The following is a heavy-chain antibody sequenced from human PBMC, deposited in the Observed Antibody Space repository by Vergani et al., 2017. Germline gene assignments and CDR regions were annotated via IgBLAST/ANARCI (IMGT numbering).Heavy chain of an antibody. J-gene: IGHJ5*02. Sequence: QWGAGLLKPSETLSLTCAVYGGSFSGYYWSWIRQPPGKGLEWLAHIFSNDEKSYSTSLKSRLTISKDTSKSQVVLTMTNMDPVDTATYYCARGTEQQLVLYWFDPWGQGTLVTVSS. CDR1: GGSFSGYYW. D-gene: IGHD6-13*01. V-gene: IGHV2-26*01. CDR2: IFSNDEK. CDR3: ARGTEQQLVLYWFDP.